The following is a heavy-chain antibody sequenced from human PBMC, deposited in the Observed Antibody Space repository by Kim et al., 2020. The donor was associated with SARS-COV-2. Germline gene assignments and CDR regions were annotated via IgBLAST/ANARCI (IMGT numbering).Heavy chain of an antibody. J-gene: IGHJ4*02. CDR2: ISGRGNST. CDR1: RFSFSSFA. Sequence: GGSLRLSCAASRFSFSSFAMNWVRQAPGKGLEWVSAISGRGNSTNYADSVKGRFTISRDNSKSTLYLQMSSLWAEDTAVYYCAKDGRYATSWRHFDSWGQGTLVTVSS. D-gene: IGHD2-2*01. V-gene: IGHV3-23*01. CDR3: AKDGRYATSWRHFDS.